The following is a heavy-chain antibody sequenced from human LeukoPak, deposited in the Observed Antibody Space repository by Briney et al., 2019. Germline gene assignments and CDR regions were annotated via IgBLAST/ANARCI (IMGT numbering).Heavy chain of an antibody. J-gene: IGHJ4*02. CDR3: ARQAAGSYRWELNYCFGY. CDR1: GCSISSSSYY. V-gene: IGHV4-39*01. Sequence: SETLYLTCNASGCSISSSSYYWGWIRQPPGKGLEWSGSIYYSGSTYYNPSLKSRVTISVATSKNQFRLKLSSVSAADTAVYYCARQAAGSYRWELNYCFGYWGQGTLVTVSS. CDR2: IYYSGST. D-gene: IGHD4-23*01.